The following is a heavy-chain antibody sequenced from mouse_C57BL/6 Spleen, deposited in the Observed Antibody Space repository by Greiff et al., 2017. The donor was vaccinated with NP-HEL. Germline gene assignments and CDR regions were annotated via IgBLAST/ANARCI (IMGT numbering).Heavy chain of an antibody. CDR1: GYTFTSYW. D-gene: IGHD1-1*01. J-gene: IGHJ1*03. CDR3: ARGGAHYGSSYWYFDV. CDR2: IDPSDSYT. V-gene: IGHV1-69*01. Sequence: QVQLQQPGAELVMPGASVKLSCKASGYTFTSYWMHWVKQRPGQGLEWIGEIDPSDSYTNYNQKFKGKSTLTVDKSSSTAYMQLSSLTSEDSAVYYCARGGAHYGSSYWYFDVWGTGTTVTVSS.